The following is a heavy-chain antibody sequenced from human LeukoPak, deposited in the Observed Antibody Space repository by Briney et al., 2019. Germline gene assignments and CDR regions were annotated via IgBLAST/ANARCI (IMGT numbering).Heavy chain of an antibody. Sequence: GGSLRLSCAASGFTFSSYGMHWVRQAPGKGLEWVAVISYDGSNKYYADSVKGRFTISRDNSKNTLYLQMNSLRAEDTAVYYCAKGQQWLARAAYFDYWGQGTLVTVSS. CDR3: AKGQQWLARAAYFDY. J-gene: IGHJ4*02. CDR1: GFTFSSYG. D-gene: IGHD6-19*01. V-gene: IGHV3-30*18. CDR2: ISYDGSNK.